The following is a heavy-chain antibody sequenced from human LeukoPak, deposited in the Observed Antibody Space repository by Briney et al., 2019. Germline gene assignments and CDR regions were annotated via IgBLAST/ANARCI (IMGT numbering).Heavy chain of an antibody. J-gene: IGHJ4*02. CDR1: GFTFSSYA. Sequence: GGSLRLSCAASGFTFSSYAMSGVRQAPGKGLEWVSAISGSGGSTYYADSVKGRFTISRDNSKNTLYLQMNSLRAEDTAVYYCAKDPNSSSWYTLAGYWGQGTLVTVSS. V-gene: IGHV3-23*01. CDR3: AKDPNSSSWYTLAGY. CDR2: ISGSGGST. D-gene: IGHD6-13*01.